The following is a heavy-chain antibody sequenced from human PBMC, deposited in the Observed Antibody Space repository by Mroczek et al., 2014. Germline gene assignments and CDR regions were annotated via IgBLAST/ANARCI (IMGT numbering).Heavy chain of an antibody. CDR1: GGSISSGSYY. D-gene: IGHD2-21*01. J-gene: IGHJ2*01. CDR2: IYTSGST. Sequence: QVQLQESGPGLVKPSQTLSLTCTVSGGSISSGSYYWSWIRQPAGKGLEWIGRIYTSGSTNYNPSLKSRVTISVDTSKNQFSLKLSSVTAADTAVYYCARDLWFADPADYWYFDLWGRGTLVTVSS. CDR3: ARDLWFADPADYWYFDL. V-gene: IGHV4-61*02.